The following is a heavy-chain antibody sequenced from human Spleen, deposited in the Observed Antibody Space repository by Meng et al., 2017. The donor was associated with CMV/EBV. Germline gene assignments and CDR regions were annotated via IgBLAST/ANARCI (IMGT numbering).Heavy chain of an antibody. J-gene: IGHJ6*02. CDR2: IYPGNSET. V-gene: IGHV5-51*01. CDR3: ARRQGGCSNGVCYSSHYYGMDV. CDR1: GYRFSSYW. D-gene: IGHD2-8*01. Sequence: KVSCKGSGYRFSSYWIGWVRQVPGKGLEWMGIIYPGNSETTYSPSFQGQVTISAEKSISTAYLQWSSLKASDTAVYYCARRQGGCSNGVCYSSHYYGMDVWGQGTTVTAP.